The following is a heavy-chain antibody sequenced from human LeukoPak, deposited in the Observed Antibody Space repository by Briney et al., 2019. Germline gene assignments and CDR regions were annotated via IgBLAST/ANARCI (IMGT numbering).Heavy chain of an antibody. CDR2: ISGSGGST. Sequence: GGSLRLSCAVAAVSCSSNAMSWGRHEPGEGLEWVSVISGSGGSTNYSDSVKGRFTISRDNYKTTPYPQMNSLRAEDTAVYYCGSSAPRIVGASKGLSDWGQGTLVTVSS. D-gene: IGHD1-26*01. CDR1: AVSCSSNA. CDR3: GSSAPRIVGASKGLSD. J-gene: IGHJ4*02. V-gene: IGHV3-23*01.